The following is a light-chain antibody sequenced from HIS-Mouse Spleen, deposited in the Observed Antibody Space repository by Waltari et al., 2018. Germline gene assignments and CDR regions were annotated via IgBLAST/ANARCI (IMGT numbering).Light chain of an antibody. CDR3: YSTDSSGNHRV. J-gene: IGLJ2*01. Sequence: SYELTQPPSGSVSPGQTARITCSGDALPKKHAYCYQQKSGQAPVLVIYEDSKRPSGIPERFSGSSSGTMATLTISGAQVEDEADYYCYSTDSSGNHRVFGGGTKLTVL. CDR2: EDS. CDR1: ALPKKH. V-gene: IGLV3-10*01.